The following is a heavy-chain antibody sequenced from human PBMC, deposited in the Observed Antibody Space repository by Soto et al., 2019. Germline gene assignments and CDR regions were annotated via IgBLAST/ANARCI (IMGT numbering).Heavy chain of an antibody. D-gene: IGHD2-2*02. CDR3: ARTGVLVVPAAISYYYYYGMDV. Sequence: SETLSLTCAVYGGSFSGYYWSWIRQPPGKGLEWIGEINHSGSTNYNPSLKSRVTISVDTSKNQFSLKLGSVTAADTAVYYCARTGVLVVPAAISYYYYYGMDVWGQGTTVTVSS. J-gene: IGHJ6*02. V-gene: IGHV4-34*01. CDR1: GGSFSGYY. CDR2: INHSGST.